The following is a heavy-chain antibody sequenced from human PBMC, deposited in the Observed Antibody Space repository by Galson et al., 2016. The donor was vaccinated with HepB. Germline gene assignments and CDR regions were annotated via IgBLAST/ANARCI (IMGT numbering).Heavy chain of an antibody. J-gene: IGHJ4*02. D-gene: IGHD2/OR15-2a*01. V-gene: IGHV3-30*03. CDR3: ARRHEYCPPVGCSVDY. Sequence: SLRLSCAASGFNFNNYGMHWVRQAPGKGLEWLAADSMDGRRKFYADSVKGRFTISRDNSNNMLFLQMSSLRTDDTAIYYCARRHEYCPPVGCSVDYWGQGTLVSVSS. CDR1: GFNFNNYG. CDR2: DSMDGRRK.